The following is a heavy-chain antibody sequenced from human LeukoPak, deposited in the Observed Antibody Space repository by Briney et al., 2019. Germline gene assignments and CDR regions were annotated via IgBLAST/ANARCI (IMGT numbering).Heavy chain of an antibody. D-gene: IGHD1-20*01. CDR1: GFTFSSYG. J-gene: IGHJ4*02. CDR2: ISYDGSNK. Sequence: PGGSLRLSCAASGFTFSSYGMHWVRQAPGKGLEWVAVISYDGSNKYYADSVKGRFTISRDNSKNTLYLQMNSLRAEDTAVYYCAREGNWNDQDYWGQGTLVTVSS. CDR3: AREGNWNDQDY. V-gene: IGHV3-30*03.